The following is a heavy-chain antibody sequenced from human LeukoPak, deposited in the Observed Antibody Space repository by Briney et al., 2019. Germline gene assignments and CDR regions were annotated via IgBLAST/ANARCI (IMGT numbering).Heavy chain of an antibody. CDR2: IDIPGNT. J-gene: IGHJ4*02. Sequence: GGSLRLSCAASGFTLSSYDMHWVRQATGKGLEWVSGIDIPGNTYYPDSVKGRFTISRDNSKNTLYLQMNSLRAEDTAVYYCARDRSYYGSGSYCGRWGQGTLVTVSS. CDR3: ARDRSYYGSGSYCGR. V-gene: IGHV3-13*01. D-gene: IGHD3-10*01. CDR1: GFTLSSYD.